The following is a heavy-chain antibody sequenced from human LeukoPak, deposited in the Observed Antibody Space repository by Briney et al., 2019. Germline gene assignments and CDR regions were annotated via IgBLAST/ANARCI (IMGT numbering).Heavy chain of an antibody. D-gene: IGHD3-22*01. CDR3: AKVKSVVVVTEFDY. CDR2: FSGSGGIT. Sequence: GGSLRLSCAASGFTFSNYAMSWVRQAPGKGLEWVSGFSGSGGITYYADSVEGRFTISRDNTKNTLYLQMNSLRAEDTAVYYCAKVKSVVVVTEFDYWGQGTLVTVSS. V-gene: IGHV3-23*01. CDR1: GFTFSNYA. J-gene: IGHJ4*02.